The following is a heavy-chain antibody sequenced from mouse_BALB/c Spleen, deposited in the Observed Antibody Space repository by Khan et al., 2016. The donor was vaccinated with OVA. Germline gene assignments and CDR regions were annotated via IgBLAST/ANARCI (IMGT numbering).Heavy chain of an antibody. CDR2: ISTYSGNT. V-gene: IGHV1S137*01. J-gene: IGHJ2*01. D-gene: IGHD2-3*01. Sequence: QVQLQQPGPELVRPGVSVKISCKGSGYTFTDYAMHWVKQSHAKSLEWIGLISTYSGNTNYNQKFKGKATMTVDKSSSTAYMELARLTSEDSAIXYCTRPAYDGYYDYWGQGTTLTVSS. CDR1: GYTFTDYA. CDR3: TRPAYDGYYDY.